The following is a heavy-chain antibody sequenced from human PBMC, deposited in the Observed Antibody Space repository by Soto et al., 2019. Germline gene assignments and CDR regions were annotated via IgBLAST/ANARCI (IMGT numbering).Heavy chain of an antibody. CDR3: AREGKGVGSLHLAFDI. Sequence: QVQLVQSGAEVKKPGSSVKVSCKASGGTFSSYAISWVRQAPGQGLEWMGGIIPIFGTANYAQKFQGRVTITADESTSTAYMELSSLRSEDTAVYYCAREGKGVGSLHLAFDIWGQGTMVTVSS. J-gene: IGHJ3*02. CDR2: IIPIFGTA. D-gene: IGHD2-2*03. CDR1: GGTFSSYA. V-gene: IGHV1-69*01.